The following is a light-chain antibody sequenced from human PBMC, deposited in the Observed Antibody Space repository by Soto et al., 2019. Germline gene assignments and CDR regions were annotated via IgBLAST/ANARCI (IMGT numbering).Light chain of an antibody. J-gene: IGKJ1*01. CDR3: QQYASSVT. CDR1: QSVSSTF. CDR2: GVS. V-gene: IGKV3-20*01. Sequence: EIVLTQSPGSLSLSPGERATLSCRASQSVSSTFFAWYQQKPRQAPRLLMSGVSSSATGVPDRFNGSGSRTDFTLTISRLEPEDFAVYYCQQYASSVTFGQGTKVEIK.